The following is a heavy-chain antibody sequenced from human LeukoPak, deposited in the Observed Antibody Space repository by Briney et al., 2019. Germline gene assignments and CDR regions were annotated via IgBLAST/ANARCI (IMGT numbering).Heavy chain of an antibody. CDR2: ISYDGSNK. D-gene: IGHD2/OR15-2a*01. V-gene: IGHV3-30-3*01. Sequence: GGSLRLSCAASGFTFSSYAMHWVRQTPGKGLEWVAVISYDGSNKYYADSVKGRFTISRDNSKNTLYLQMNSLRAEDTVVYYCARAKGEYDAFDIWGQGTLVTVSS. CDR3: ARAKGEYDAFDI. J-gene: IGHJ3*02. CDR1: GFTFSSYA.